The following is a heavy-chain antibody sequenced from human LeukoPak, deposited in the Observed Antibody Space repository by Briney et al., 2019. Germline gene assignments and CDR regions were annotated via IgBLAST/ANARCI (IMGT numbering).Heavy chain of an antibody. V-gene: IGHV1-69*04. CDR1: GGTFSSYA. CDR2: IIPILGIA. Sequence: SVKVSCKASGGTFSSYAISWVRQAPGQGLEWMGRIIPILGIANCAQKSQGRVTITADKSTSTAYMELSSLRSEDTAVYYCARVSYRGSQQNYYFDYWGQGTLVTVSS. CDR3: ARVSYRGSQQNYYFDY. D-gene: IGHD3-16*01. J-gene: IGHJ4*02.